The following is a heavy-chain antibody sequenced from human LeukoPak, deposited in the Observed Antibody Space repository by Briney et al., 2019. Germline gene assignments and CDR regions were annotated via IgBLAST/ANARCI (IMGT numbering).Heavy chain of an antibody. CDR2: ISYSGGT. V-gene: IGHV4-39*01. D-gene: IGHD2-2*01. CDR1: GGSISSSTYY. Sequence: TSETLSLTCTVSGGSISSSTYYWGWIRQPPGQGLEWIGSISYSGGTYYNPSLKSRVTISIVTSKNQFSLRLTSVTAADTAVYYCARPVVPAATSGFDYWGQGTQVTVSS. J-gene: IGHJ4*02. CDR3: ARPVVPAATSGFDY.